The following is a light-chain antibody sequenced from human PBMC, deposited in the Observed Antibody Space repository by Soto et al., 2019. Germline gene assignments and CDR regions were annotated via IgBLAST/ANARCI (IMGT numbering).Light chain of an antibody. CDR1: QNIINW. J-gene: IGKJ1*01. CDR3: QQYYTYPWT. V-gene: IGKV1-5*01. Sequence: DILMTQSPSTLSASVGDRVTITCRASQNIINWLAWYQQKPGKAPKLLIYDASTLEGGVPSRFSGSGSGTEFTLTINSLPPDDFATYYCQQYYTYPWTFGQGTKVEIK. CDR2: DAS.